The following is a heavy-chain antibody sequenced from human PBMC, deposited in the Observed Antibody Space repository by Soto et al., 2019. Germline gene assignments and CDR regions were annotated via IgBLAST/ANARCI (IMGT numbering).Heavy chain of an antibody. J-gene: IGHJ6*02. D-gene: IGHD3-22*01. Sequence: SETLSLTCAVSGGSISSSNWWSWVRQPPGKGLEWIGEIYHSGSTNYNPSLKSRVTISVDKSKNQFSLKLSSVTAADTAVYYCARGDYDSSGHNYYYGMDVWGQGTTVTVSS. CDR1: GGSISSSNW. CDR2: IYHSGST. V-gene: IGHV4-4*02. CDR3: ARGDYDSSGHNYYYGMDV.